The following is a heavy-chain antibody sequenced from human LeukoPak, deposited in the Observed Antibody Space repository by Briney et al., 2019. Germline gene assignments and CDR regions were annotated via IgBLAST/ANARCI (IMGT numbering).Heavy chain of an antibody. D-gene: IGHD5-24*01. CDR1: GFTFSNYA. Sequence: GGSLRLSCAASGFTFSNYAMSWVRQAPGKGLEWVSGISSSGDSTYYADSVKGRFTISRDNSKNTLYLQMNSLRAEDTAVYYCARVRRDDYNLSFDYWGQGTLVTVSS. CDR2: ISSSGDST. V-gene: IGHV3-23*01. J-gene: IGHJ4*02. CDR3: ARVRRDDYNLSFDY.